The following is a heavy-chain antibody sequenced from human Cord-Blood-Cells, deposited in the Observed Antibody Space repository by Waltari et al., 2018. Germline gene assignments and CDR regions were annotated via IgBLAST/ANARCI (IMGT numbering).Heavy chain of an antibody. CDR1: GFTFDDYA. CDR2: ISWNSGSI. D-gene: IGHD3-3*01. V-gene: IGHV3-9*01. CDR3: AKDITYYDFWSGYYYYYGMDV. Sequence: EVQLVESGGGLVQPGRSLRLSCAASGFTFDDYAMHWVRQAPGKGLEWVSGISWNSGSIGYADSVKGRFTISRDNAKNSLYLQMNSLRAEDTALYYCAKDITYYDFWSGYYYYYGMDVWGQGTTVTVSS. J-gene: IGHJ6*02.